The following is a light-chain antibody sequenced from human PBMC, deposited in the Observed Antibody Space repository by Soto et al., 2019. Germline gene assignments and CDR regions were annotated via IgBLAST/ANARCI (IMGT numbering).Light chain of an antibody. CDR3: LQYGSSSWT. Sequence: EIVLTQSPRTLSLSPGERATLSCRASQSVSSSYLAWYQQKPGQAPRLLIYGTSSRVTAIPDRFSGSVSGTDFTLTISRLEPADFAGYYCLQYGSSSWTFGQGTKVEIK. V-gene: IGKV3-20*01. CDR2: GTS. J-gene: IGKJ1*01. CDR1: QSVSSSY.